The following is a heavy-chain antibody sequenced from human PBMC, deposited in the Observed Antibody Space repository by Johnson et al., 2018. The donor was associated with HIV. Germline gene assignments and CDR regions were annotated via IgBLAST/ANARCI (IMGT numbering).Heavy chain of an antibody. CDR2: IWYDGSNK. CDR1: GFTVSRYG. CDR3: AKSPGKDHGGNSGGIDI. D-gene: IGHD4-23*01. J-gene: IGHJ3*02. Sequence: QVQLVESGGGVVQPGRSLRLSCAASGFTVSRYGMHWVRQAPGTGLEWVAVIWYDGSNKYYADSVKGRFTISRDNSKNTMYLQMNSLRAEDTAVYYCAKSPGKDHGGNSGGIDIWGQGTMVTVSS. V-gene: IGHV3-33*06.